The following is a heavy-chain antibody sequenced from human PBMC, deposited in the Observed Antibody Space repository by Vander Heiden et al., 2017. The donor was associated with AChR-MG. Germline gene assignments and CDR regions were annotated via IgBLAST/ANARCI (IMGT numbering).Heavy chain of an antibody. Sequence: QVQLVPSGAEVKKPGASVKVSFQASGYTFTSYYMHWGGRAAGQVLESMGIINPSGGRTSYTQKFQGRVTMIRDMSTSTVYMERSSLRAEDTAVYYCARLTGSDDYWGQGTLVTVSA. CDR2: INPSGGRT. CDR3: ARLTGSDDY. D-gene: IGHD2-21*02. J-gene: IGHJ4*02. V-gene: IGHV1-46*03. CDR1: GYTFTSYY.